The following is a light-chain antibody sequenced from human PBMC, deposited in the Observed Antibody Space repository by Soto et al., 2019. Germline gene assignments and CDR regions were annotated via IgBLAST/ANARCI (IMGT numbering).Light chain of an antibody. CDR3: QQTYSSPET. J-gene: IGKJ1*01. CDR2: AAT. CDR1: QSISTY. Sequence: DIQMTQSPSSLSASVRDRVTITCRASQSISTYVNWYLQKPGKAPKLLIYAATILQSGVPSRFSGSGSGTALTLTISSLQREDFATYYCQQTYSSPETFGQGTKVEIK. V-gene: IGKV1-39*01.